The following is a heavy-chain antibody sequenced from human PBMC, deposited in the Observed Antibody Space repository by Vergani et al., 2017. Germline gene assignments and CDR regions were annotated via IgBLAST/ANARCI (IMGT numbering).Heavy chain of an antibody. CDR1: GGSISSSSYY. CDR2: IYYSGST. Sequence: QLQLQESGPGLVKPSETLSLTCTVSGGSISSSSYYWGWIRQPPGKGLEWIGSIYYSGSTYYNPSPKSRVTISVDTSKNQFSLKLSSVTAADTAVYYCARDNPADYYYMDVWGKGTTVTVSS. J-gene: IGHJ6*03. CDR3: ARDNPADYYYMDV. V-gene: IGHV4-39*07.